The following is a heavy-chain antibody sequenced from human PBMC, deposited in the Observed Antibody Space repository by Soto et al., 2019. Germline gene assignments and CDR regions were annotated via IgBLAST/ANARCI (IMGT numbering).Heavy chain of an antibody. D-gene: IGHD2-2*02. Sequence: PGGALRLSCAASGFTFSRDGMSWVRQAPGKGLEWVSLITDNGGSTYYADSVKGRFTISRDNTKNTLFLQMNSLRAEDTAVYYCAKARATIYAFDYWGEGSLVTV. V-gene: IGHV3-23*01. CDR3: AKARATIYAFDY. CDR1: GFTFSRDG. CDR2: ITDNGGST. J-gene: IGHJ4*02.